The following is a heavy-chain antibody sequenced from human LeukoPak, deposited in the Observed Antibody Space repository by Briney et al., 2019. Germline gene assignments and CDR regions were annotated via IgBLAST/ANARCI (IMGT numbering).Heavy chain of an antibody. Sequence: PGGSLRLSCTVSGFSVTNNYMSWVRQAPGKGLGWVAVVYSGGVTNYADSVEGRFTLSRDSSKNTLFLQMNTLKVEDTAVYYCARVSRGNYDSSGYSDWGQGTQVIVSS. CDR2: VYSGGVT. J-gene: IGHJ4*02. CDR1: GFSVTNNY. V-gene: IGHV3-53*01. CDR3: ARVSRGNYDSSGYSD. D-gene: IGHD3-22*01.